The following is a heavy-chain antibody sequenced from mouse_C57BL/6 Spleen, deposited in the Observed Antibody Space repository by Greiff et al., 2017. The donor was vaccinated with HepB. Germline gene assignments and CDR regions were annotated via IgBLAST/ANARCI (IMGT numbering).Heavy chain of an antibody. CDR2: IYPGDGDT. D-gene: IGHD4-1*01. CDR3: ARGDWDWYFDV. J-gene: IGHJ1*03. Sequence: QVTLKESGPELVKPGASVKISCKASGYAFSSSWMNWVKQRPGKGLEWIGRIYPGDGDTNYNGKFKGKATLTADKSSSTAYMQLSSLTSEDSAVYFCARGDWDWYFDVWGTGTTVTVSS. CDR1: GYAFSSSW. V-gene: IGHV1-82*01.